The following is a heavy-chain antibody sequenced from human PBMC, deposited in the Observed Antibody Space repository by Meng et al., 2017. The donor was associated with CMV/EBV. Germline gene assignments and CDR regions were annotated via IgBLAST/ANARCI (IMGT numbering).Heavy chain of an antibody. J-gene: IGHJ5*01. CDR3: ARALYSNYDNWFDT. Sequence: QVQLVQSGAEVKKPXXSVKVSRKASGYTFTSYGISWVRQAPGQGLEWMGWISAYNGNTNYAQKLQGRVTMTTDTSTSTAYMELRSLRSDDTAVYYCARALYSNYDNWFDTWGHGTLVTVSS. CDR1: GYTFTSYG. V-gene: IGHV1-18*01. D-gene: IGHD4-11*01. CDR2: ISAYNGNT.